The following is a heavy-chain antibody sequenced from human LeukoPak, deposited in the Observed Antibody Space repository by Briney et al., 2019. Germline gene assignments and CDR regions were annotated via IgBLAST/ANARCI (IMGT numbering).Heavy chain of an antibody. D-gene: IGHD3-10*01. Sequence: GASVKVSRKASGYTFSSYGMNWVRQAPGQGLEWMGWINTNTGNPTYAQGFTGRFVFSLDTSVSTAYLQISSLKAEDTAVYYCARVLAMVRGAPFDYWGQGTLVTVSS. CDR3: ARVLAMVRGAPFDY. V-gene: IGHV7-4-1*02. CDR2: INTNTGNP. CDR1: GYTFSSYG. J-gene: IGHJ4*02.